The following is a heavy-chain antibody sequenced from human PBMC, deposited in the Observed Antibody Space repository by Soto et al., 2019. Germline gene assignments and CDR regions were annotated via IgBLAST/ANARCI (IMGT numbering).Heavy chain of an antibody. J-gene: IGHJ4*02. CDR1: GFPFSRYA. CDR2: ISGSGGGT. Sequence: EVQLLESGGGLVQPGGSLRLSCAASGFPFSRYAMSWVRQAPGKGLEWVSGISGSGGGTYYADSVKGRFTISRDNSKNTLYLQMNSLRAEDTAVYYCGRVEERYNYQPLDYWGQGTLVTVSS. V-gene: IGHV3-23*01. D-gene: IGHD5-12*01. CDR3: GRVEERYNYQPLDY.